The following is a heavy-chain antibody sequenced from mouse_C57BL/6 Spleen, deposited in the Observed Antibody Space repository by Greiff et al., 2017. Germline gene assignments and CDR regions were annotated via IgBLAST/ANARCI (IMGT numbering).Heavy chain of an antibody. CDR1: GYSFTSYY. D-gene: IGHD2-1*01. V-gene: IGHV1-66*01. CDR2: IYPGSGNT. J-gene: IGHJ3*01. Sequence: VKVVESGPELVKPGASVKISCKASGYSFTSYYIHWVKQRPGQGLEWIGWIYPGSGNTKYNEKFKGKATLPADTSSSTAYMQLSSLTSEDSAVYYCARSVIYYGNYAFAYWGQGTLVTVSA. CDR3: ARSVIYYGNYAFAY.